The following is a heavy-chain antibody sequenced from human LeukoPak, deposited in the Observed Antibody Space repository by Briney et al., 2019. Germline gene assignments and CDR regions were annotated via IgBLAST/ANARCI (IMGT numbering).Heavy chain of an antibody. CDR1: GFTVSRKY. CDR2: IYSGGST. J-gene: IGHJ6*02. Sequence: PGGSLRLSCAVSGFTVSRKYMSWVRQAPGKGLEWVSVIYSGGSTYYADSVKGRFTMSRDNSKNTLFLQMNSLRAEDTAVYYCARDPIFGVVSNPNEYYYYGIDVWGQGTTVTVSS. V-gene: IGHV3-66*02. D-gene: IGHD3-3*01. CDR3: ARDPIFGVVSNPNEYYYYGIDV.